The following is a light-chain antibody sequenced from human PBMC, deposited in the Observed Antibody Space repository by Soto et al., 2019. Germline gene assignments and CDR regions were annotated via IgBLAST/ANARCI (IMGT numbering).Light chain of an antibody. CDR1: SSDVGGYNY. Sequence: QSALTQPASVSGSPGQSITISCTGTSSDVGGYNYVSWYQHHPGKAPQLILYDVGDRPSGVSYRFSGSKSGNTASLTISGLQAADEADYFCSSYTSSMTNVFGSGTQLTVL. CDR2: DVG. J-gene: IGLJ7*01. V-gene: IGLV2-14*03. CDR3: SSYTSSMTNV.